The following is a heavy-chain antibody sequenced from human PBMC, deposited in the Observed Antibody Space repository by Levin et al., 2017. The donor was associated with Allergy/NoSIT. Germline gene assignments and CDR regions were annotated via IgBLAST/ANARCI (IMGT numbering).Heavy chain of an antibody. CDR1: GFTFSGSA. V-gene: IGHV3-73*01. CDR2: IRSKANSYAT. CDR3: TRGIAAAGDY. Sequence: ASVKVSCAASGFTFSGSAMHWVRQASGKGLEWVGRIRSKANSYATAYAASVKGRFTISRDDSKNTAYLQMNSLKTEDTAVYYCTRGIAAAGDYWGQGTLVTVSS. J-gene: IGHJ4*02. D-gene: IGHD6-13*01.